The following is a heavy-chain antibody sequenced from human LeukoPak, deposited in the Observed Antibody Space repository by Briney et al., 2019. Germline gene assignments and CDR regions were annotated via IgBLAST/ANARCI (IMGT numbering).Heavy chain of an antibody. D-gene: IGHD6-19*01. J-gene: IGHJ4*02. CDR2: LKQDAYQT. CDR3: ARDRRSGLDH. V-gene: IGHV3-7*03. Sequence: GGSLRLSCAASGFSFSSSWMAWVRQAPGQGLEWVANLKQDAYQTFYLESVKGRFTISRDNAKNSLYLYMNSLRVEDTAMYYCARDRRSGLDHWGQGALVTVSS. CDR1: GFSFSSSW.